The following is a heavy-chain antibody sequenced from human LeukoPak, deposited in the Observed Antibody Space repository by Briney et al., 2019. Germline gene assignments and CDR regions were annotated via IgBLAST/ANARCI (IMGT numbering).Heavy chain of an antibody. D-gene: IGHD6-6*01. CDR1: GGSISSYY. Sequence: SETLSLTCTVSGGSISSYYWSWIRQPPGKGLEWIGHIYYSGSTNYNPSLKSRVTISVDTSKNQFSPNLNSVTAADTAVYYCARALSGSSSRIDYWGQGTLVTVSS. CDR3: ARALSGSSSRIDY. J-gene: IGHJ4*02. V-gene: IGHV4-59*01. CDR2: IYYSGST.